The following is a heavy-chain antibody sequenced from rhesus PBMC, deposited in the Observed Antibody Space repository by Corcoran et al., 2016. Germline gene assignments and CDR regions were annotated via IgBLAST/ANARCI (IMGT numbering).Heavy chain of an antibody. CDR1: GGSISSNY. CDR2: ISGSGGST. D-gene: IGHD3-3*01. V-gene: IGHV4-173*01. CDR3: AREGITIFGLVNDAFDF. J-gene: IGHJ3*01. Sequence: QVQLQESGPGLVKPSETLSLTCAVSGGSISSNYWSWIRQPPGKGLEWIGRISGSGGSTDHTPSLKSRVTISTGTSKNQFSLKLSSVTAADTAVYYCAREGITIFGLVNDAFDFWGQGLRVTVSS.